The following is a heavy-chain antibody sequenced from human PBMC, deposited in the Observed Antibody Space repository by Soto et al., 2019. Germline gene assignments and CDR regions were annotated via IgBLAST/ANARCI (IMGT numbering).Heavy chain of an antibody. D-gene: IGHD3-16*01. CDR3: ARVGLGLFGMDV. Sequence: EVQLVESGGGLVQPGGSLRVSCAASGFTFSSYSINWVRQAPGKGLEWVSYISGSSTIYYADSVKGRFTISRDNVKNSLYLQMNSLRDEDTAVYYCARVGLGLFGMDVWGQGTTVTVSS. CDR2: ISGSSTI. J-gene: IGHJ6*02. V-gene: IGHV3-48*02. CDR1: GFTFSSYS.